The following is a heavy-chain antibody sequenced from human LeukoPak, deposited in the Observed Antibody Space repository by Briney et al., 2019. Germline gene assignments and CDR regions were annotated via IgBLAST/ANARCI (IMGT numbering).Heavy chain of an antibody. CDR1: GFTVSSKY. J-gene: IGHJ5*02. D-gene: IGHD2-2*01. CDR3: ARGPSCYRLPSCWFDP. V-gene: IGHV3-53*04. Sequence: GGSLRLSCAASGFTVSSKYITWVRQAPGKGLEWVSLIYDDGSTYYADSVRGRFTISRHNSKNTLYLQMNSLRAEDTAVYYCARGPSCYRLPSCWFDPWGQGILVTVSS. CDR2: IYDDGST.